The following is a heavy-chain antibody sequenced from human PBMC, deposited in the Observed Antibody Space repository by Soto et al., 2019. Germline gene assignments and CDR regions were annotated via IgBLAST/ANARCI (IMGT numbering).Heavy chain of an antibody. CDR1: GYTFTSYD. J-gene: IGHJ4*02. CDR3: ARERTVAGNDY. CDR2: MNPNSGNT. V-gene: IGHV1-8*01. D-gene: IGHD6-19*01. Sequence: GVSVKVSCKASGYTFTSYDLNWARQATGQGLEWMGWMNPNSGNTGYAQKFQGRVTMTRNTSISTAYMELSSLRSEDTAVYYCARERTVAGNDYWGQGTLVTVSS.